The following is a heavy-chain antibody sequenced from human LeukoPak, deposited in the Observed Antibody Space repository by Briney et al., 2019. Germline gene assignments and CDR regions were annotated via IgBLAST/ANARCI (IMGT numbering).Heavy chain of an antibody. Sequence: ASLKVSCKASVYTFTSYDINWGRQATGHGLEWRGGMNPNSGHTGYAQMFQGRVTMTTNTSISTAYMELSSLRSENTAVYYCARGLAISGSSHAAFDIWGQGTMVTVSS. V-gene: IGHV1-8*01. CDR1: VYTFTSYD. CDR2: MNPNSGHT. J-gene: IGHJ3*02. D-gene: IGHD6-6*01. CDR3: ARGLAISGSSHAAFDI.